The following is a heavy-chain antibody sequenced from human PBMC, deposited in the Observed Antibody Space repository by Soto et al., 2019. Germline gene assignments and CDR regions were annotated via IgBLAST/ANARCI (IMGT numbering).Heavy chain of an antibody. V-gene: IGHV4-38-2*01. CDR2: INHRGNS. Sequence: PSETLSLTCDVSGYSISGGYYWSLFRQPPGKGMEWIGSINHRGNSYYNPSLKSRVTISVDTSKNQGSLKVSSVTAADTAVYYCVRSGDDYGSYIDYWGQGTLVTVSS. CDR1: GYSISGGYY. J-gene: IGHJ4*02. CDR3: VRSGDDYGSYIDY. D-gene: IGHD4-17*01.